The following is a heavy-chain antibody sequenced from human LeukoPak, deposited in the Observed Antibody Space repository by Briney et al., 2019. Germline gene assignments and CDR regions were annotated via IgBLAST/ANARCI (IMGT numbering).Heavy chain of an antibody. CDR1: GFTFNTHW. Sequence: GGSLRLSCEVSGFTFNTHWMQWVRQATGKGLVWVSRIDSDVSSTTYADSVKGRFSISRDNAKNTLYLQMNSLRAEDTAVYYCARETYYDFWSGYYHYYYYMDVWGKGTMVTVSS. CDR3: ARETYYDFWSGYYHYYYYMDV. V-gene: IGHV3-74*01. J-gene: IGHJ6*03. CDR2: IDSDVSST. D-gene: IGHD3-3*01.